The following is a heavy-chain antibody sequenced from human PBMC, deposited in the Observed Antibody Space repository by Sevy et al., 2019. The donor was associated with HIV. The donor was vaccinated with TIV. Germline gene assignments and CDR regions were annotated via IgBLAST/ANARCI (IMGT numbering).Heavy chain of an antibody. CDR1: GFTFSSYA. J-gene: IGHJ4*02. CDR3: AKAGGTGIAAAGQDY. V-gene: IGHV3-23*01. Sequence: GESLKISCAASGFTFSSYAMSWVRQAPGKGLEWVSAISGSGGSTYYADSVKGRFTISRDSSKNTLYLQMNSLRAEDTAVNYCAKAGGTGIAAAGQDYWGQGTLVTVSS. CDR2: ISGSGGST. D-gene: IGHD6-13*01.